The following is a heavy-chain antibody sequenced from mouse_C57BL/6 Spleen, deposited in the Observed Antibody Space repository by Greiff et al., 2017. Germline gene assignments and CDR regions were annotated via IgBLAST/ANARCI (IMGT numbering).Heavy chain of an antibody. D-gene: IGHD1-1*01. V-gene: IGHV1-81*01. CDR2: IYPRSGNT. CDR3: ARPSTVVALPHAMYY. Sequence: QVQLQQSGAELARPGASVKLSCKASGYTFTSYGISWVKQRTGQGLEWIGEIYPRSGNTYYNEKFKGKATLTADKSSSTAYMELRSLTSEDSAVYFCARPSTVVALPHAMYYWGQGTSVTVSS. CDR1: GYTFTSYG. J-gene: IGHJ4*01.